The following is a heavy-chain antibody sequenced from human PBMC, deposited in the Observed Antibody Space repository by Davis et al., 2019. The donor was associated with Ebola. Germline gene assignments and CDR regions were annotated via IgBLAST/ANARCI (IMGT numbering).Heavy chain of an antibody. D-gene: IGHD1-1*01. Sequence: ASVKVSCKASGYTFTNFGITWVRQAPGLGLEWMGWINPHNGNTNYAQNVQGRVTMTTDTSTSTAYMEVGSLRSDDTALYYCARAQFPTTSDHWGQGTLVTVSS. CDR3: ARAQFPTTSDH. V-gene: IGHV1-18*04. J-gene: IGHJ4*02. CDR1: GYTFTNFG. CDR2: INPHNGNT.